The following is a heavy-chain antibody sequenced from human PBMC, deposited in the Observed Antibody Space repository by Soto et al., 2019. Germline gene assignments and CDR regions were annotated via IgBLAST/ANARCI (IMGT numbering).Heavy chain of an antibody. CDR2: IDWDDDK. J-gene: IGHJ6*02. V-gene: IGHV2-70*01. Sequence: SGPTLVNPTQTLTLTCTFSGFSLSTSGMYVHWIRQPPGKALEWLALIDWDDDKYYSTSLKTRLTISKDTSKNQVVLTMTNMDPVDTATYYCARSTPTYDYDSSGYSAPFSMYIWGQGTKVTVSS. D-gene: IGHD3-22*01. CDR3: ARSTPTYDYDSSGYSAPFSMYI. CDR1: GFSLSTSGMY.